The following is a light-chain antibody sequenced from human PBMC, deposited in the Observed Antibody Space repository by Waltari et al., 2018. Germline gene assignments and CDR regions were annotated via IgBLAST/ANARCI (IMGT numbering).Light chain of an antibody. Sequence: CRASVRISRWWAWYRQQPGKAASLLVYKASSLEMWGPSRFSGSGSGTEFTLTISSLQPDDFATYYCQQYNSYSLWTFGQGTKVEIK. CDR2: KAS. V-gene: IGKV1-5*03. J-gene: IGKJ1*01. CDR1: VRISRW. CDR3: QQYNSYSLWT.